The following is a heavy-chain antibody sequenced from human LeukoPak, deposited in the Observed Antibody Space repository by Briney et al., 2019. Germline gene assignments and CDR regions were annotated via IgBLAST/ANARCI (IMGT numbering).Heavy chain of an antibody. CDR1: GFTLSSYW. J-gene: IGHJ6*02. Sequence: GGSLRLSCAASGFTLSSYWMSWVGQAPGKGLEWVANIKQDGSEKYYVDSVKGRFTISRDNAKNSLYLQMNSLRAEDTAVYYCASGPRSSDYYYYGMDVWGQGTTVTVSS. CDR3: ASGPRSSDYYYYGMDV. D-gene: IGHD6-6*01. CDR2: IKQDGSEK. V-gene: IGHV3-7*01.